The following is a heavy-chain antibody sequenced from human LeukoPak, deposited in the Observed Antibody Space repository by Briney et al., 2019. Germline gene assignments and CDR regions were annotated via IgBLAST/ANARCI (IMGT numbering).Heavy chain of an antibody. Sequence: GGSLRLSCAVSGITLSNYGMSWVRQAPGKGLEWVAGISGSGGSTNYADSVKGRFTISRDNAKNTLYLQMNSLRAEDTAVYFCAKRGVVIRVILVGFHKQAYYFDSWGQGALVTVSS. D-gene: IGHD3-10*01. CDR1: GITLSNYG. CDR2: ISGSGGST. V-gene: IGHV3-23*01. CDR3: AKRGVVIRVILVGFHKQAYYFDS. J-gene: IGHJ4*02.